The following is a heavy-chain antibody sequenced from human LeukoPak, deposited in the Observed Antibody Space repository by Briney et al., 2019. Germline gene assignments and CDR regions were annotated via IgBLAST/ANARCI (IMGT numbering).Heavy chain of an antibody. V-gene: IGHV1-46*04. CDR1: GFTFTMYY. Sequence: ASVKVSCKASGFTFTMYYIHWVRQAPGQGLEWMGMINPSDGATTYTQRLQGRLTLTRDMSTTTVYMDLRSLRSDDTAIYFCAREQKGGPSGNLLGLFASYSTYYFMDVWGRGTAVTVSS. D-gene: IGHD1-26*01. CDR2: INPSDGAT. CDR3: AREQKGGPSGNLLGLFASYSTYYFMDV. J-gene: IGHJ6*03.